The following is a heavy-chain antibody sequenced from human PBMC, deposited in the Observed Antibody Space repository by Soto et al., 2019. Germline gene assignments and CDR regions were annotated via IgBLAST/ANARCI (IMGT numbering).Heavy chain of an antibody. CDR2: MNPNSGET. J-gene: IGHJ5*02. D-gene: IGHD2-15*01. CDR3: ARVAVAARPRWYNWFDP. Sequence: GXSVKESCKTSGYTFTDYDINWVRKATVQGLEWIGWMNPNSGETGYAQKFQGRVTMTRSASLSTAYLELSSLRSGDTAVYYCARVAVAARPRWYNWFDPWGQGTLVTVSS. CDR1: GYTFTDYD. V-gene: IGHV1-8*01.